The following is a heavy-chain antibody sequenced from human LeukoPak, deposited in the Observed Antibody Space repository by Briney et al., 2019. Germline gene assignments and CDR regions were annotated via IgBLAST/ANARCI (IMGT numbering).Heavy chain of an antibody. D-gene: IGHD3-9*01. J-gene: IGHJ3*02. CDR3: AKDVGLRYFDWLLPSFDI. Sequence: PGGTLRLSCAASGFTFSSYDMSWVRQAPGKGLEWVSAISGGGGSTYYADSVKGRFTISRDNSKNTLYLQMNSLRAEDTAVYYCAKDVGLRYFDWLLPSFDIWGQGTMVTVSS. CDR2: ISGGGGST. V-gene: IGHV3-23*01. CDR1: GFTFSSYD.